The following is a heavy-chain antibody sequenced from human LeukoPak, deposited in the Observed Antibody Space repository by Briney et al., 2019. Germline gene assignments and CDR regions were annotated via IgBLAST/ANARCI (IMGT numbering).Heavy chain of an antibody. V-gene: IGHV4-39*01. CDR3: ARNSGSYPYYFGY. CDR2: IYYSGST. Sequence: PSETLSLTCTVSGGSISSRSYYWGWIRQPPGKGLEWIGSIYYSGSTYYNPSLKSRVTISVDTSKNQFSLKLSSVTAADTAVYYCARNSGSYPYYFGYWGQGTLVTVSS. J-gene: IGHJ4*02. CDR1: GGSISSRSYY. D-gene: IGHD1-26*01.